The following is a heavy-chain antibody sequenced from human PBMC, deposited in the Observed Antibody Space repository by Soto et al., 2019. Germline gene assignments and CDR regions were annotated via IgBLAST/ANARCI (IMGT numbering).Heavy chain of an antibody. D-gene: IGHD6-19*01. Sequence: KKMGASVKVSCKASGYTFTSYTMHWVRQAPGQRLEWMGWINAGNGNTKYSQKFQGRVTITRDTSASTAYMELSSLRSEDTAVYYCARAVAVPADFDYWGQGTLVTVSS. CDR2: INAGNGNT. J-gene: IGHJ4*02. CDR3: ARAVAVPADFDY. CDR1: GYTFTSYT. V-gene: IGHV1-3*01.